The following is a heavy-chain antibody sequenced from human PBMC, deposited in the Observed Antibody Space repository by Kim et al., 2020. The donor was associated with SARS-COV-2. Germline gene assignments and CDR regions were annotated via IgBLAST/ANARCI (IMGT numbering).Heavy chain of an antibody. CDR1: GFTFSSYW. D-gene: IGHD3-9*01. CDR2: INSDGSST. Sequence: GGSLRLSCAASGFTFSSYWMHWVRQAPGKGLVWVSRINSDGSSTSYADSVKGRFTISRDNAKNTLYLQMNSLRAEDTAVYYCARDFIRYFDWLYYYGMDVWGHGTTVTVSS. CDR3: ARDFIRYFDWLYYYGMDV. J-gene: IGHJ6*02. V-gene: IGHV3-74*01.